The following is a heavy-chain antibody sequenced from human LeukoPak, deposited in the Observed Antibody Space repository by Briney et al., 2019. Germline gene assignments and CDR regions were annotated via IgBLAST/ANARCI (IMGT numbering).Heavy chain of an antibody. J-gene: IGHJ6*02. CDR2: IWYDGSNK. Sequence: GGSLRLSCAASGFTFSSYGMQWVRQAPGKGLEGVAVIWYDGSNKYYADSVKGRFAISRDNSKNTLYLQMNSLRAEDTAVYYCARESLDTAMVMSYYGMDVWGQGTTVTVSS. CDR3: ARESLDTAMVMSYYGMDV. CDR1: GFTFSSYG. D-gene: IGHD5-18*01. V-gene: IGHV3-33*01.